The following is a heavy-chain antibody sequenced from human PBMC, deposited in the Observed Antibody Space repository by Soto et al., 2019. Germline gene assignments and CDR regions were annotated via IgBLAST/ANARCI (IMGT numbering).Heavy chain of an antibody. V-gene: IGHV1-3*01. CDR1: GYTFTNYA. CDR3: ARGHLAVVPVASWYFYMDV. Sequence: ASVKVSCKASGYTFTNYAVHWVRQAPGQRLEWMGWINAGNGNTRYSQKFQGRVTITRDTSARTAYMELSSLRSEDTAGYYCARGHLAVVPVASWYFYMDVWGKGTTVTVSS. CDR2: INAGNGNT. D-gene: IGHD2-2*01. J-gene: IGHJ6*03.